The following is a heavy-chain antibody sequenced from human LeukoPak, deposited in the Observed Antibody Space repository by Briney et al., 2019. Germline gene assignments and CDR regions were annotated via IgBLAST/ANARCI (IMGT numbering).Heavy chain of an antibody. Sequence: AASVKVSCKASGYTFTTNGISWVRQAPGQGLEWMGWISTYNGNTNYAQNLQGRVTMTTDTSTSTAYMELRSLRSDDTAVYYCARELRRYYDILTGPNYYMDVWGKGTTVTVSS. CDR1: GYTFTTNG. J-gene: IGHJ6*03. V-gene: IGHV1-18*01. D-gene: IGHD3-9*01. CDR2: ISTYNGNT. CDR3: ARELRRYYDILTGPNYYMDV.